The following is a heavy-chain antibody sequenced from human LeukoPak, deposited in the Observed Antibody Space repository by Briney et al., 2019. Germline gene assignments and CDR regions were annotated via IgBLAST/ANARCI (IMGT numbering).Heavy chain of an antibody. CDR3: ARDQRRWLNWFDP. Sequence: VASVKVSCKASGYTFTGYYLHWVRQAPGQGLEWMGWINPNSGGTNYAQKFQGRVTMTRDTSISTAYMELSRLRSDDTAVYYCARDQRRWLNWFDPWGQGTLVTVSS. CDR2: INPNSGGT. D-gene: IGHD4-23*01. V-gene: IGHV1-2*02. CDR1: GYTFTGYY. J-gene: IGHJ5*02.